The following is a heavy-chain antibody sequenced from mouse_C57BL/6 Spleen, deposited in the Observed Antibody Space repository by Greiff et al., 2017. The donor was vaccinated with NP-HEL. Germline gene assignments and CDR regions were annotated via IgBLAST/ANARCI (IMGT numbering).Heavy chain of an antibody. V-gene: IGHV10-1*01. Sequence: EVKLVESGGGLVQPKGSLKLSCAASGFSFNTYAMNWVRQAPGKGLEWVARIRSKSNNYATYYADSVKDRFTISRDDSESMLYLQMNNLKTEDTAMYYCVRQRDGSPFAYWGQGTLVTVSA. CDR2: IRSKSNNYAT. CDR3: VRQRDGSPFAY. CDR1: GFSFNTYA. J-gene: IGHJ3*01. D-gene: IGHD1-1*01.